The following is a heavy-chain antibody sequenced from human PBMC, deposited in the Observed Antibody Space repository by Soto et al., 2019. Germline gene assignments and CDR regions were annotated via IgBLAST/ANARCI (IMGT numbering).Heavy chain of an antibody. V-gene: IGHV1-2*02. Sequence: ASVXVSFKSSVYTVNFYYIHLVLQAPGQGLEWMGWINPNSVGINYAQKFQGRVTMTRDTSISTAYMELSRLTSDDTAVCYCARDTKLWLGEFEYWGQGTLV. CDR2: INPNSVGI. J-gene: IGHJ4*02. CDR1: VYTVNFYY. CDR3: ARDTKLWLGEFEY. D-gene: IGHD3-10*01.